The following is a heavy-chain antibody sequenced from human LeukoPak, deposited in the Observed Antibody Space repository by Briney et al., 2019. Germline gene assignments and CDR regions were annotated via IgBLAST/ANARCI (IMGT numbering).Heavy chain of an antibody. Sequence: SETLSLTCSVSGGSISSSIYCWGWIRQPPGKGLEWIGSIYYSGSTYYNPSLKSRVTISVDTSKNQFSLKLRSVTDADTAVYYCARVRGLGVITPYFDYWGQGALVTVSS. CDR2: IYYSGST. D-gene: IGHD3-16*02. CDR3: ARVRGLGVITPYFDY. CDR1: GGSISSSIYC. V-gene: IGHV4-39*01. J-gene: IGHJ4*02.